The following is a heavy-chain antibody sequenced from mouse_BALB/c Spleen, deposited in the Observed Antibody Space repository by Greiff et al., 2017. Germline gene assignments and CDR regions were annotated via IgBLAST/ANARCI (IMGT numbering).Heavy chain of an antibody. Sequence: VQLQQSGAELARPGASVKLSCKASGYTFTSYWMQWVKQRPGQGLEWIGAIYPGDGDTRYTQKFKGKATLTADKSSSTAYMQLSSLASEDSAVYYCAREGLRDYFDYWGQGTTLTVSS. CDR1: GYTFTSYW. D-gene: IGHD2-2*01. V-gene: IGHV1-87*01. J-gene: IGHJ2*01. CDR2: IYPGDGDT. CDR3: AREGLRDYFDY.